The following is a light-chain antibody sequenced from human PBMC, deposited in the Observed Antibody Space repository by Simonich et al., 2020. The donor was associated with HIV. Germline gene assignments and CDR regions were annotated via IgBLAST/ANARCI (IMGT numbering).Light chain of an antibody. CDR1: QSLLHGYND. J-gene: IGKJ3*01. CDR3: MQARQTPFT. V-gene: IGKV2-28*01. CDR2: LGS. Sequence: DIVMTQSPLSLHVTPGEPASISYRSSQSLLHGYNDLDWYLQKPGQSPQLLIYLGSNRASGVPDRFSGSGSGTDFTLKISRVEAEDVGVYYCMQARQTPFTFGPGTKVDIK.